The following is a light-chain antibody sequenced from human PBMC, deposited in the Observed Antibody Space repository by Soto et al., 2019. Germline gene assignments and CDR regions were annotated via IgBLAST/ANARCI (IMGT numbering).Light chain of an antibody. J-gene: IGLJ2*01. CDR3: CSYAGSSTMT. V-gene: IGLV2-23*01. CDR1: SSDVGNYNL. Sequence: QSALSQPASVSGSRGQSITISCTGTSSDVGNYNLVSWYQQYPGKAPKLMIFEDTKRPSGVSHRFSGSKSGNTASLTIAGLQPEDAAEYYCCSYAGSSTMTFGGGTKVTVL. CDR2: EDT.